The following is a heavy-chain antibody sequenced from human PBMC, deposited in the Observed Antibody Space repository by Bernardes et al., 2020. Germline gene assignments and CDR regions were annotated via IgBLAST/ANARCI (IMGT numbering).Heavy chain of an antibody. Sequence: SETLSLTCAVSGGCISSSNWWTWVRQPPGKGLEWIGEIYHSGSTNYNPSLKSRVTISVDKSKNQFSLNLSSVTAADTAVYYCARVPNDYGDYFLDCWGQGTLVTVSS. J-gene: IGHJ4*02. CDR3: ARVPNDYGDYFLDC. CDR2: IYHSGST. D-gene: IGHD4-17*01. V-gene: IGHV4-4*02. CDR1: GGCISSSNW.